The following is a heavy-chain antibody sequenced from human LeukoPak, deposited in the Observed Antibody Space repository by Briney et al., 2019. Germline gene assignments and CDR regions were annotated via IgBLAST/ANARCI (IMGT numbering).Heavy chain of an antibody. J-gene: IGHJ4*02. V-gene: IGHV3-72*01. D-gene: IGHD6-19*01. Sequence: PGGSLRLSCAASGFTFSDHYMDWVRQAPGKGLEGVGRTRNKANSYTTEYAASVKGRFTISRDGSQNSLYLQMNSLKIEDTAVYYCAREFSSGWTYIDYWGQGTLVTVSP. CDR1: GFTFSDHY. CDR3: AREFSSGWTYIDY. CDR2: TRNKANSYTT.